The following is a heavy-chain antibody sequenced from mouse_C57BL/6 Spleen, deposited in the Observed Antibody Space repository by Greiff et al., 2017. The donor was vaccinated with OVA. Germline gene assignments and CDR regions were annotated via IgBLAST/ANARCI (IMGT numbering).Heavy chain of an antibody. CDR3: ARYYSNYYAMDY. CDR1: GYAFSSYW. V-gene: IGHV1-80*01. CDR2: IYPGDGDT. D-gene: IGHD2-5*01. Sequence: QVQLQQPGAELVKPGASVKISCKASGYAFSSYWMNWVKQRPGKGLEWIGEIYPGDGDTNYNGKFKGKATLTADKSSSTAYMQLSSLNSEDSAVYFCARYYSNYYAMDYWGQGTSVTVSS. J-gene: IGHJ4*01.